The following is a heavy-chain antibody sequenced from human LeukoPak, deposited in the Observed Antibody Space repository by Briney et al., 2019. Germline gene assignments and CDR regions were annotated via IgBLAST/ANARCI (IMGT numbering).Heavy chain of an antibody. V-gene: IGHV1-69*13. Sequence: SVKVSCKASGGTFISYAIGWVRQAPGQGLEWMGGIIPIFGTANYAQKFQGRVTITADESTSTAYMELSSLRSEDTAVYYCASQGQLLWFGESAFDIWGQGTMVTVSS. CDR3: ASQGQLLWFGESAFDI. CDR1: GGTFISYA. J-gene: IGHJ3*02. CDR2: IIPIFGTA. D-gene: IGHD3-10*01.